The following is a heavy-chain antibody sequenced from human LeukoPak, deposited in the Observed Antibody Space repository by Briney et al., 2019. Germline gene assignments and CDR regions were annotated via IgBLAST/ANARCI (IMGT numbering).Heavy chain of an antibody. J-gene: IGHJ6*03. D-gene: IGHD6-13*01. CDR1: QFTFSIYW. CDR2: INQDGSGK. Sequence: GGSLRLSCAASQFTFSIYWMSWVRQAPGKGLEWVANINQDGSGKYYVDSVKGRFIISRDNAKDSLHLQMNSLRAEDTAMYYCATLTGYRSSWYDYYYMDVWGKGTAVTVSS. CDR3: ATLTGYRSSWYDYYYMDV. V-gene: IGHV3-7*01.